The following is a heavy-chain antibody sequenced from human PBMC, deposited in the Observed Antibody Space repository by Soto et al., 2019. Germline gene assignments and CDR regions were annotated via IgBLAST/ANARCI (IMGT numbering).Heavy chain of an antibody. CDR1: GGSISSYY. CDR3: ARITMVRGVINYYYYGMDV. J-gene: IGHJ6*02. D-gene: IGHD3-10*01. Sequence: SETLSLTCTVSGGSISSYYWSWIRQPPGKGLEWIGYIYYSGSTNYNPSLKSRVAISVDTSKNQFSLKLSSVTAADTAVYYCARITMVRGVINYYYYGMDVWGQGTTVTVSS. CDR2: IYYSGST. V-gene: IGHV4-59*01.